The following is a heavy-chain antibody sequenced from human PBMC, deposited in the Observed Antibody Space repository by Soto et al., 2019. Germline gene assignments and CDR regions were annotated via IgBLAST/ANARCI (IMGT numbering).Heavy chain of an antibody. V-gene: IGHV5-51*01. CDR2: IYPGDSDT. J-gene: IGHJ4*02. CDR3: ARQTAYCRGGACYSSGNYLDY. Sequence: GESLKISCEASGYTFTSYWIAWVRQMPGKGLEWMGIIYPGDSDTRYSPSFQGQVTISADKSSTTAFLHWSSLQASDTAIYVGARQTAYCRGGACYSSGNYLDYWGQGTLVTVSS. D-gene: IGHD2-15*01. CDR1: GYTFTSYW.